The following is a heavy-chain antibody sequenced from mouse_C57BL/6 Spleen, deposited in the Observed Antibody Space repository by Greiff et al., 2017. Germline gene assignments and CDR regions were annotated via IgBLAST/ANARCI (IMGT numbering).Heavy chain of an antibody. Sequence: EVKLQQSGAELVRPGASVKLSCTASGFNIKDDYMHWVKQRPEQGLEWIGWIDPENGDTEYASKFQGKATITADTSSNTAYLQLSSLTSEDTAVYYCTTGYYGSSYSYFDVWGTGTTVTVSS. J-gene: IGHJ1*03. CDR1: GFNIKDDY. CDR3: TTGYYGSSYSYFDV. D-gene: IGHD1-1*01. V-gene: IGHV14-4*01. CDR2: IDPENGDT.